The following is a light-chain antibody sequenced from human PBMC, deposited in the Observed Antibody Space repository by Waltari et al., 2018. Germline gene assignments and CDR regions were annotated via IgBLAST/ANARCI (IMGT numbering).Light chain of an antibody. J-gene: IGKJ4*01. V-gene: IGKV1-5*03. CDR1: QSIDFW. CDR2: LAT. CDR3: QQSKAYPLT. Sequence: DIELTQSPSTLSASVGDRVTITCRPNQSIDFWLAWYQQRPGEAPKGLIYLATHLESGVPSRFSGRRSGTEFTLTISDLKPEDFGTYYCQQSKAYPLTFGGGTKVDIK.